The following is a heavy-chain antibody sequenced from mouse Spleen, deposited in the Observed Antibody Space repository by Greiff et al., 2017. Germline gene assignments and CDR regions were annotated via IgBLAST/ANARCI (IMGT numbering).Heavy chain of an antibody. CDR1: GFSLTNYA. V-gene: IGHV2-4-1*01. J-gene: IGHJ3*01. CDR3: AREGGNLYWFAY. Sequence: VKVVESGPGLVAPSQSLSITCTVSGFSLTNYAVHWVRQSPGKGLEWLGVIWSDGSTDYNAAFISRLSISKDNSKSQVFFKMNSLQADDTAIYYCAREGGNLYWFAYWGQGTLVTVSA. CDR2: IWSDGST. D-gene: IGHD2-1*01.